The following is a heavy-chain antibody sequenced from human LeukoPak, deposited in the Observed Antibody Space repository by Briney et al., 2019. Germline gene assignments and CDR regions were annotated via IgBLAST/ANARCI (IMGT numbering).Heavy chain of an antibody. CDR1: GGSFSGYC. V-gene: IGHV4-34*01. D-gene: IGHD2-15*01. J-gene: IGHJ4*02. CDR3: ARGRYFCSGGSCYRGLFDY. Sequence: PSETLSLTCAVYGGSFSGYCWSWIRQPPGKGLEWIGEINHSGSTNYNPSLKSRVTISVDTSKNQFSLKLSSVTAADTAVYYCARGRYFCSGGSCYRGLFDYWGQGTLVTVSS. CDR2: INHSGST.